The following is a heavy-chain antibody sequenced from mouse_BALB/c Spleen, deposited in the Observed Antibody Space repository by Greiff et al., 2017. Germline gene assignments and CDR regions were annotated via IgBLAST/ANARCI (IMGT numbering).Heavy chain of an antibody. CDR2: INSNGGST. Sequence: DVMLVESGGGLVKLGGSLKLSCAASGFTFSSYYMSWVRQTPEKRLELVAAINSNGGSTYYPDTVKGRFTISRDNAKNTLYLQMSSLKSEDTALYYCARHDDYAMDYWGQGTSVTVSS. CDR3: ARHDDYAMDY. CDR1: GFTFSSYY. J-gene: IGHJ4*01. V-gene: IGHV5-6-2*01.